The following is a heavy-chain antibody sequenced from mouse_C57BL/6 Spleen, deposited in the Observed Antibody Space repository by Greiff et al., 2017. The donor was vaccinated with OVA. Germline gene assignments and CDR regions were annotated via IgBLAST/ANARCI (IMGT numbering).Heavy chain of an antibody. V-gene: IGHV1-81*01. D-gene: IGHD2-4*01. Sequence: QVQLKESGAELARPGASVKLSCKASGYTFTSYGISWVKQRTGQGLEWIGEIYPRSGNTYYNEKFKGKATLTADKSSSTAYMELRSLTSEDSAVYFCARTIYYDYDEGLAYWGQGTLVTVSA. CDR3: ARTIYYDYDEGLAY. CDR2: IYPRSGNT. J-gene: IGHJ3*01. CDR1: GYTFTSYG.